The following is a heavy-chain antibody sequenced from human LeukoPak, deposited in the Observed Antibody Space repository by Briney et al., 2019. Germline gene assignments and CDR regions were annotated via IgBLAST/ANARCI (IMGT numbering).Heavy chain of an antibody. D-gene: IGHD3-22*01. V-gene: IGHV3-21*01. Sequence: PGGSMRLSCAASGYTFSDFSVNWVRQAPGKGLEWVSSISVRSNYRYYADSVRGRFTISRDDARDSLFLQMKSLRAEDTAVYFCVRLRRNSDRSGYYYYYDYWGQGTLVTVSS. CDR1: GYTFSDFS. CDR2: ISVRSNYR. J-gene: IGHJ4*02. CDR3: VRLRRNSDRSGYYYYYDY.